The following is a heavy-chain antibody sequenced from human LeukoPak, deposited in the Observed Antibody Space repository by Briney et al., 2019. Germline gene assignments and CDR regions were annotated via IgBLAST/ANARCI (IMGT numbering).Heavy chain of an antibody. D-gene: IGHD6-19*01. Sequence: ASVNVSCKASGYTFTSYGIIWVGQAPGQELEWMGWISAYNGNTNYAQKLQGRDPMTTETSTSTAYMGLRSLRSDDTAVYYCARDEVAVAGTESDYWGQGNLVTVSS. V-gene: IGHV1-18*04. CDR2: ISAYNGNT. CDR3: ARDEVAVAGTESDY. J-gene: IGHJ4*02. CDR1: GYTFTSYG.